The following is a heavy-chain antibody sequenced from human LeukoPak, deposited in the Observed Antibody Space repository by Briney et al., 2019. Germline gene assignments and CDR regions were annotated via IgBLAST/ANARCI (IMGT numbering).Heavy chain of an antibody. V-gene: IGHV4-34*01. CDR3: ARGSIKGMQLWLAPRRGYFDY. Sequence: SETLSLTCAVYGGSFSGYYWSWIRQPPGKGLEWIGEINHSGSTNYNPSLKSRVTISVDTSKNQFSLKLSSVTAADTAVYYCARGSIKGMQLWLAPRRGYFDYWGQGTLVTVSS. J-gene: IGHJ4*02. D-gene: IGHD5-18*01. CDR2: INHSGST. CDR1: GGSFSGYY.